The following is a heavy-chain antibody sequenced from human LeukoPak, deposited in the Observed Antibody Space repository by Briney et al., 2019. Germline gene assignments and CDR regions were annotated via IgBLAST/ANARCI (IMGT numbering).Heavy chain of an antibody. CDR3: AREAKDIVVVPAAITYYYYMDV. D-gene: IGHD2-2*02. CDR2: ISYDGSNK. V-gene: IGHV3-30*03. J-gene: IGHJ6*03. CDR1: GFTFSSYG. Sequence: GGSLRLSCAASGFTFSSYGMHWVRQAPGKGLEWVAVISYDGSNKYYADSVKGRFTISRDNSKNTLYLQMNSLRAEDTAVYYCAREAKDIVVVPAAITYYYYMDVWGKGTTVTVSS.